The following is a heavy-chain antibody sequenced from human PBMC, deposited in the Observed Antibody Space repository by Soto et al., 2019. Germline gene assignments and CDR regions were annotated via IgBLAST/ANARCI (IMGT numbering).Heavy chain of an antibody. CDR1: GFTFSSNA. CDR2: ISGSGGTT. D-gene: IGHD3-10*01. J-gene: IGHJ4*02. CDR3: AKQRAGFGSGSDTYYFDY. Sequence: EVRLLEPGGGLVQPGGSLRISCIGSGFTFSSNAMSWVRQAPGKGLEWVSAISGSGGTTYYADSVKGRFAVSRDNSNNTLYLQMNSLRAEDTAVYYCAKQRAGFGSGSDTYYFDYWGQGTLVTVSS. V-gene: IGHV3-23*01.